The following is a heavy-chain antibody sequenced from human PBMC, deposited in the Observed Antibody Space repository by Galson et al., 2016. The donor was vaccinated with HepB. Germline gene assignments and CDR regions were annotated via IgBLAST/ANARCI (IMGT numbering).Heavy chain of an antibody. J-gene: IGHJ6*02. D-gene: IGHD4-11*01. CDR3: AREGSADCSNCDHWNYGMDV. CDR2: IFSGGST. CDR1: GFTVSSTY. Sequence: LRLSCAASGFTVSSTYMSWVRQAPGKGLEWISVIFSGGSTYYADSVKGRFTISRDNSKNTVYLEMNSLRAEDTAVYYCAREGSADCSNCDHWNYGMDVWGQGTTVTVSS. V-gene: IGHV3-53*01.